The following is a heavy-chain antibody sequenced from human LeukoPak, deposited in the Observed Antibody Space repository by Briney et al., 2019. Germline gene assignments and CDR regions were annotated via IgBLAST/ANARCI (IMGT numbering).Heavy chain of an antibody. CDR3: ASGSYYMGSFDC. V-gene: IGHV3-33*01. Sequence: GGSLRLSCAASGFTFSSYGMHWVRQAPGKGLEWVAVIWYDGSNKYYADSVKGRFTISRDNSKNTLYLQMNSLRAEDTAVYYCASGSYYMGSFDCWGQGTLVTVSS. D-gene: IGHD3-10*01. CDR2: IWYDGSNK. CDR1: GFTFSSYG. J-gene: IGHJ4*02.